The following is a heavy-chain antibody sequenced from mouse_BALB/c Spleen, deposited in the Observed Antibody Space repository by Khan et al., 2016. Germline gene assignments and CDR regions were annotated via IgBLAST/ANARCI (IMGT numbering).Heavy chain of an antibody. Sequence: VQLQQSGAELVRSGALVKLSCTSSGFNIKDYYIHWVRQRPEQGLEWIGWIDPENGDTEYAPKFQGKATMTAHTSSNTAYLHLSSLTSEEAAVEYVNEGYSNYDALDYWGQGTSVTVSS. CDR2: IDPENGDT. D-gene: IGHD2-5*01. CDR1: GFNIKDYY. V-gene: IGHV14-4*02. J-gene: IGHJ4*01. CDR3: NEGYSNYDALDY.